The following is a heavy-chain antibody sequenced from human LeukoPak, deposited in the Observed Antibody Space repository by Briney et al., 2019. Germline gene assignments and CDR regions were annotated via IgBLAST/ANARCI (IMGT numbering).Heavy chain of an antibody. CDR1: GFTFSSYG. J-gene: IGHJ4*02. V-gene: IGHV3-33*01. CDR2: IWYDGSNK. CDR3: AREGAPYSSSWYVDY. D-gene: IGHD6-13*01. Sequence: PGRSLRVSCAASGFTFSSYGMHWVRQAPGKGLEWVAVIWYDGSNKYYADSVKGRFTISRDNSKNTLYLQMNSLRAEDTAVYYCAREGAPYSSSWYVDYWGQGTLVTVSS.